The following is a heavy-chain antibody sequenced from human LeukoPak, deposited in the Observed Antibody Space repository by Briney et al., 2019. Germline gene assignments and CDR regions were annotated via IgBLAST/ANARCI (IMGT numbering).Heavy chain of an antibody. J-gene: IGHJ4*02. CDR1: GFTFSSYS. D-gene: IGHD3-9*01. V-gene: IGHV3-48*01. CDR2: ISSSSSTI. Sequence: GGSLRLSCAASGFTFSSYSMNWVRQAPGKGLEWVSYISSSSSTIYYADSVKGRFTISRDNAKNSLYLQMNSLRAEDTAVYYCARDSDILTGYYRAFDYWGQGTLVTVSP. CDR3: ARDSDILTGYYRAFDY.